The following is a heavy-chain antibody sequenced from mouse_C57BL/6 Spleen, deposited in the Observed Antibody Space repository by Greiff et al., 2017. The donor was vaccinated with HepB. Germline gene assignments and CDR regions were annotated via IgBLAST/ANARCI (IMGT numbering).Heavy chain of an antibody. J-gene: IGHJ2*01. Sequence: VMLVESGAELVRPGTSVKVSCKASGYAFTNYLIEWVKQRPGQGLEWIGVINPGSGGTNYNEKFKGKATLTADKSSSTAYMQLSSLTSEDSAVYFCARWDRDYFDYWGQGTTLTVSS. CDR2: INPGSGGT. CDR3: ARWDRDYFDY. CDR1: GYAFTNYL. D-gene: IGHD3-3*01. V-gene: IGHV1-54*01.